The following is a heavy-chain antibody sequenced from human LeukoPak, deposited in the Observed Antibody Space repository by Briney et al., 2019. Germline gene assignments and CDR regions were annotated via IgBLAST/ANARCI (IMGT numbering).Heavy chain of an antibody. CDR2: IYSGGST. D-gene: IGHD2-21*02. Sequence: PGGSLRLSCAASGFTVSSNYMSWVRQAPGKGLEWASVIYSGGSTYYADSVKGRFTISRDNSKNTLYLQMNSLRAEDTAVYYCARINTAYYGMDVWGQGTTVTVSS. V-gene: IGHV3-66*01. CDR3: ARINTAYYGMDV. CDR1: GFTVSSNY. J-gene: IGHJ6*02.